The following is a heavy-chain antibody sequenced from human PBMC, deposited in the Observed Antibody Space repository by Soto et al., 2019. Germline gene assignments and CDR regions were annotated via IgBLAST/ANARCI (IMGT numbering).Heavy chain of an antibody. CDR2: IYHSGST. V-gene: IGHV4-30-2*01. CDR3: ARVPSP. J-gene: IGHJ5*02. CDR1: GGFISSCGYS. Sequence: PSETLSLTCAVSGGFISSCGYSWSWVRQPPGKGLEWIGYIYHSGSTYYNPSLKSRVTISVDRSKNQFSLKLSSVTAADTAVYYCARVPSPWGQGTLVTVSS.